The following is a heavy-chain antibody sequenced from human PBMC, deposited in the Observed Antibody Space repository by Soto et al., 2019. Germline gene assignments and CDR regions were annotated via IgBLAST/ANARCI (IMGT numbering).Heavy chain of an antibody. J-gene: IGHJ6*02. Sequence: GASVKVSCKASGYTFTSYYMHWVRQAPGQGLEWMGIINPSGGSTSYAQKFQGRVTMTRDTSTSTVYMELSSLRSEDTAVYYCARDLYFDWFRPGPSYYYGMDVWGQGTTVTVSS. CDR1: GYTFTSYY. CDR3: ARDLYFDWFRPGPSYYYGMDV. V-gene: IGHV1-46*01. D-gene: IGHD3-9*01. CDR2: INPSGGST.